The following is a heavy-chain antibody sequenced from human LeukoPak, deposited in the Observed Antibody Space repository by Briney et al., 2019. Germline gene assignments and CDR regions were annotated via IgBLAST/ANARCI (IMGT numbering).Heavy chain of an antibody. V-gene: IGHV3-23*01. CDR1: GFTFSSYA. J-gene: IGHJ4*02. CDR2: ISGRVGST. CDR3: PRRPGLERYYFDY. Sequence: GGSLRLSCAASGFTFSSYAMSWVRQAPGKGLQWVSTISGRVGSTYYADSVKCRFTISSDNSNTTLYLQLRRLRSGVTAAYYCPRRPGLERYYFDYWGQGTLVSVSS. D-gene: IGHD1-1*01.